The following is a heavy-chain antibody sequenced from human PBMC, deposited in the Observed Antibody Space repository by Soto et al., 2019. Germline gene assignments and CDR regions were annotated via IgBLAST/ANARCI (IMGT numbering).Heavy chain of an antibody. Sequence: GTSVKVSCKASGYTFTGYYMRWVRQAPGQGLEWMGWINPNSGGTNYAQKFQGWVTMTRDTSISTAYMELSRLRSDDTAVYYCARAGATSVVDAFDIWGQGTMVTVSS. V-gene: IGHV1-2*04. D-gene: IGHD1-26*01. CDR1: GYTFTGYY. J-gene: IGHJ3*02. CDR3: ARAGATSVVDAFDI. CDR2: INPNSGGT.